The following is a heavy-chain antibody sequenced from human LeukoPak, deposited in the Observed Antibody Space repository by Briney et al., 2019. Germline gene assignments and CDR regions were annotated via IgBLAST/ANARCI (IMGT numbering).Heavy chain of an antibody. CDR1: GGSISSYY. V-gene: IGHV4-59*01. CDR2: IYYIGST. D-gene: IGHD1-20*01. J-gene: IGHJ4*02. Sequence: SETLSLTCTVSGGSISSYYWSWIRQPPEKGLEWIGFIYYIGSTNYNPSLKSRVTISVDTSKNQFSLQLTSVTAADTAVYYCARADNWNYFDYWGQGTLVTVSS. CDR3: ARADNWNYFDY.